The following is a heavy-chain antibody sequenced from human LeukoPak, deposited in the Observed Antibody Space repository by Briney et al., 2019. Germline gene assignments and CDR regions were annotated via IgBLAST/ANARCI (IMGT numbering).Heavy chain of an antibody. D-gene: IGHD3-10*01. Sequence: GGSLRLSCAASGFTFGRYAIHWVRQAPGKGLEWVAVISYDVGVKYHADSVKGRFTISRDSSSKTVYLQMNSLRTEDTAVYYCVREGYYHSGSLPTFYFDYWGQGTLVTVSS. CDR3: VREGYYHSGSLPTFYFDY. V-gene: IGHV3-30-3*01. CDR1: GFTFGRYA. J-gene: IGHJ4*02. CDR2: ISYDVGVK.